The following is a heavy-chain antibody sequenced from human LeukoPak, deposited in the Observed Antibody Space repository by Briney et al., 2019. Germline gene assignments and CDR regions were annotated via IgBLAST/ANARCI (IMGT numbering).Heavy chain of an antibody. Sequence: PSETLSLTCTVSGGSISSYYWSWIRQPPGKGLEWIGYIYYSGSTNYNPSLKSRVTISVDTSKNQFSLKLSSVTAADTAVYYCARGYYDFWSGAYYFDYWGQGTLVTVSS. CDR3: ARGYYDFWSGAYYFDY. CDR2: IYYSGST. D-gene: IGHD3-3*01. CDR1: GGSISSYY. V-gene: IGHV4-59*01. J-gene: IGHJ4*02.